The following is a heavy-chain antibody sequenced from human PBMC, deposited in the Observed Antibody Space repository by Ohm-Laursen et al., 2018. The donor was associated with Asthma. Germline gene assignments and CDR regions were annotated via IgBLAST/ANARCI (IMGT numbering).Heavy chain of an antibody. Sequence: SETLSLTCSVSGGSISSGDYYWSWIRQPPGKGLEWIGYIYYSGSTYYNPSLKSRVTISVDTSKNQFSLKLSSVTAADTAVYYCARGTLYYYYGMDVWGQGTTVTVSS. J-gene: IGHJ6*02. CDR3: ARGTLYYYYGMDV. CDR2: IYYSGST. CDR1: GGSISSGDYY. V-gene: IGHV4-30-4*01.